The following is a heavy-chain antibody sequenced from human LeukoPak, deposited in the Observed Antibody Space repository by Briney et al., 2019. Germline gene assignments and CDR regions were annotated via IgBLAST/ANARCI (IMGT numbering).Heavy chain of an antibody. CDR1: GYSFTSYW. Sequence: GESLQISCKGSGYSFTSYWIGWVRQMPGKGLEWMGIIYPGDSDTRYSPSFQGQVTISADKSISTAYLQWSSLKASDTAMYYCARSSHYSSRGYYYMDVWGKGTTVTVSS. V-gene: IGHV5-51*01. D-gene: IGHD6-13*01. CDR3: ARSSHYSSRGYYYMDV. J-gene: IGHJ6*03. CDR2: IYPGDSDT.